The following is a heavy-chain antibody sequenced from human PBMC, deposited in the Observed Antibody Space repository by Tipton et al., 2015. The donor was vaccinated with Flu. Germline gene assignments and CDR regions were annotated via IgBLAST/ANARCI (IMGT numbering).Heavy chain of an antibody. CDR3: AKLGYSSSWYPNNYYYYMDV. V-gene: IGHV4-59*08. D-gene: IGHD6-13*01. Sequence: LRLSCTVSGGSISSYYWSWIRQPPGKGLEWIGYIYYSGSTNYNPSLKSRVTISVDTSKNQFSLKLSSVTAADTAVYYCAKLGYSSSWYPNNYYYYMDVWGKGTTVTVSS. CDR2: IYYSGST. J-gene: IGHJ6*03. CDR1: GGSISSYY.